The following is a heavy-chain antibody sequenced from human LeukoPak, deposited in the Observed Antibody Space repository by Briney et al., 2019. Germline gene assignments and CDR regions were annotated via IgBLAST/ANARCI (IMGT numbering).Heavy chain of an antibody. V-gene: IGHV1-2*02. Sequence: GASVKVSCKAFGYTFTSNYMHWVRQAPGQGLEWMGWINPNSGGTNYAQKFQGRVTMTRDTSISTAYMELSRLRSDDTAVYYCARDYYDSSGYGVRYAFDIWGQGTMVTVSS. CDR1: GYTFTSNY. J-gene: IGHJ3*02. D-gene: IGHD3-22*01. CDR2: INPNSGGT. CDR3: ARDYYDSSGYGVRYAFDI.